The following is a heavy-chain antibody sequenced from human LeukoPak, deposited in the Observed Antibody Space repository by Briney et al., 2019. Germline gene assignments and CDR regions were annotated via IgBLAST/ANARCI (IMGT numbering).Heavy chain of an antibody. CDR1: GYTFTGYY. J-gene: IGHJ4*02. Sequence: GASVRVSCKASGYTFTGYYMHWVRQAPGQGLEWMGWINPNSGGTNYAQKFQGRVTMTRDTSISTAYMELSRLRSDDTAVYYCARDADNSGYPHYWGQGTLVTVSS. CDR2: INPNSGGT. D-gene: IGHD3-22*01. CDR3: ARDADNSGYPHY. V-gene: IGHV1-2*02.